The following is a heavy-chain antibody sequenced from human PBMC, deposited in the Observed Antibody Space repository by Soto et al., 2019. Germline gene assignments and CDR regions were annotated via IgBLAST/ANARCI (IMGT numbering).Heavy chain of an antibody. CDR1: GGTFSSYA. D-gene: IGHD6-6*01. V-gene: IGHV1-69*01. J-gene: IGHJ4*02. Sequence: QVQLVQSGAEVKKPGSSVKVSCKASGGTFSSYAISWVRQAPGQGLEWMGGLIPIFGTANYAQKFQGRVTITADESTSTAYMELSSLRSEDTAVYYCARGGRELVSWSMGHDYWGQGTLVTVSS. CDR3: ARGGRELVSWSMGHDY. CDR2: LIPIFGTA.